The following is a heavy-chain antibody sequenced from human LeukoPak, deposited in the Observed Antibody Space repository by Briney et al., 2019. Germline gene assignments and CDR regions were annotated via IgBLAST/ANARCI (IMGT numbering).Heavy chain of an antibody. J-gene: IGHJ6*02. CDR1: GFTFSSYA. CDR3: ARDGYIDFWSGYLPYYYYGMDV. D-gene: IGHD3-3*01. V-gene: IGHV3-30-3*01. Sequence: PGGSLRLSCAASGFTFSSYAMHWVRQAPGKGLEWVADISYDGSNKYYADSVKGRFTISRDNSKNTLYLQMNSLRAEDTAVYYCARDGYIDFWSGYLPYYYYGMDVWGQGTTVTVSS. CDR2: ISYDGSNK.